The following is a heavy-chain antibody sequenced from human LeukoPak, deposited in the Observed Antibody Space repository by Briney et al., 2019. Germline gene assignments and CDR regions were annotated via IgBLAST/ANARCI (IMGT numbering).Heavy chain of an antibody. V-gene: IGHV1-69*13. CDR3: ARSPTYYYDSSGYYYCY. Sequence: ASVKVSCKASGGTFSSYAISWVRQAPGQGLERMGGIIPIFGTANYAQKFQGRVTITADESTSTAYMELSSLRSEDTAVYYCARSPTYYYDSSGYYYCYWGQGTLVTVSS. CDR1: GGTFSSYA. CDR2: IIPIFGTA. D-gene: IGHD3-22*01. J-gene: IGHJ4*02.